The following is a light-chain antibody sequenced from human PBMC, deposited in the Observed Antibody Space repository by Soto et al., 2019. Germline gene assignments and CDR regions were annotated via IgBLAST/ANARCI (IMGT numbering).Light chain of an antibody. Sequence: EIVLTQSPGTLSLSPGERATLSCRASQSVSSAYLAWYQHKPGQPPTLLIYAASSRITGIPDRFSGSGACTDFTLTISRREPEDFAVYYCQQYCSSSTWTFGQGTKVEIK. J-gene: IGKJ1*01. CDR1: QSVSSAY. CDR3: QQYCSSSTWT. CDR2: AAS. V-gene: IGKV3-20*01.